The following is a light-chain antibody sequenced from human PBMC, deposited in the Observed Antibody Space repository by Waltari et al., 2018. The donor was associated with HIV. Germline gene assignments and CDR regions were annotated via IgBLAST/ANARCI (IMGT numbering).Light chain of an antibody. CDR1: NSNIGTRP. CDR2: RSD. Sequence: QSVLTQPPSASGTPGQRVTIPCSGRNSNIGTRPVNWYQQLAGSAPKLLIYRSDLRPSGVPDRFSGSKSATSASLAISGLQSEDEATYYCASWDDSLNGVIFGGGTELTVL. J-gene: IGLJ2*01. CDR3: ASWDDSLNGVI. V-gene: IGLV1-44*01.